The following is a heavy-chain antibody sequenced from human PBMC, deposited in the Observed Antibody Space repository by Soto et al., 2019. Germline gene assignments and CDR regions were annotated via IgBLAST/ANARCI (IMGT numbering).Heavy chain of an antibody. J-gene: IGHJ4*02. CDR1: GYTLAELS. Sequence: ASVKVSCKVSGYTLAELSMHWLRQAPGKGLEWMGGFDPEDGETIYAQKFQGRVTMTEDTSTDTAYMELSSLRSEDTAVYYCATVPDAYCGGDCPPFDYWGQGTLVTVSS. CDR3: ATVPDAYCGGDCPPFDY. V-gene: IGHV1-24*01. D-gene: IGHD2-21*02. CDR2: FDPEDGET.